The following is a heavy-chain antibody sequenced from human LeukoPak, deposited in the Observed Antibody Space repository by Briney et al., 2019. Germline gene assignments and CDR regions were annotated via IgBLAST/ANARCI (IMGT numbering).Heavy chain of an antibody. D-gene: IGHD6-19*01. J-gene: IGHJ4*02. V-gene: IGHV3-74*01. CDR3: ARIFGGSGWYYFDY. Sequence: GGSLRLSCAASGFTFSSYWMHWVRQAPGKGLVWVSRINSDGSSTNYADSVKGRFTISRDNAKNTLYLQMNSLRAEDTAVYYCARIFGGSGWYYFDYWGQGTLVTVSS. CDR1: GFTFSSYW. CDR2: INSDGSST.